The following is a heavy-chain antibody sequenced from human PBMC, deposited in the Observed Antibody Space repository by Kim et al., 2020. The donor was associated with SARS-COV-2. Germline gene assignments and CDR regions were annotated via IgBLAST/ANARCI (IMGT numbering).Heavy chain of an antibody. CDR3: AKDLYSSSVFYGMDV. Sequence: GGSLRLSCAASGFTFSSYGMHWVRQAPGKGLEWVAVIWYDGSNKYYADSVKGRFTISRDNSKNTLYLQMNSLRAEDTAVYYCAKDLYSSSVFYGMDVWGQGTTVTVSS. CDR1: GFTFSSYG. CDR2: IWYDGSNK. D-gene: IGHD6-13*01. J-gene: IGHJ6*02. V-gene: IGHV3-33*06.